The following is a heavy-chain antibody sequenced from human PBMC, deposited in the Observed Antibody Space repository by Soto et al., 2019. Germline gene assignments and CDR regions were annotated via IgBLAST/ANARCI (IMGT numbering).Heavy chain of an antibody. D-gene: IGHD4-4*01. CDR1: GGSISSGGYY. CDR2: IYYSGST. V-gene: IGHV4-31*03. CDR3: ARSYSNYGPPRRFDY. Sequence: QVQLQESGPGLVKPSQTLSLTCTVSGGSISSGGYYWSWIRQHPGKGLEWIGYIYYSGSTYYNPSLKSRVTISEDTSKNQCARKLSSVTAADTAVYYCARSYSNYGPPRRFDYWGQGTLVTVSS. J-gene: IGHJ4*02.